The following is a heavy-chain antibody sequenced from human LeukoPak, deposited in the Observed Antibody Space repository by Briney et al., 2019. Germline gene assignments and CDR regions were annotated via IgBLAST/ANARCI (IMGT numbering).Heavy chain of an antibody. D-gene: IGHD3-10*01. Sequence: GGSLRLSCAASGFTFSSYAMSWVRQAPGKGLEWVSAISGSGGSTYYADSVKGRFTISRDNSKNTLYLQMNSLRAEDAAVYYCAKDGPQYYYGSGSYLDYWGQGTLVTVSS. CDR1: GFTFSSYA. J-gene: IGHJ4*02. V-gene: IGHV3-23*01. CDR3: AKDGPQYYYGSGSYLDY. CDR2: ISGSGGST.